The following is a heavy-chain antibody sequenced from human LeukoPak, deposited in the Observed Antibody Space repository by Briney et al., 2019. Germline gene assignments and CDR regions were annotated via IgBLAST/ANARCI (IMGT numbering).Heavy chain of an antibody. CDR1: GYTFTSYD. CDR2: MNPNSGNT. D-gene: IGHD1-26*01. Sequence: ASVKVSCKASGYTFTSYDINWVRQATGQGLEWMGWMNPNSGNTGYAQKFQGRVTMTRNTSISTAYMELRSLRSDDTAVYYCARGRGRSGSHFDYWGQGTLVTVSS. CDR3: ARGRGRSGSHFDY. J-gene: IGHJ4*02. V-gene: IGHV1-8*01.